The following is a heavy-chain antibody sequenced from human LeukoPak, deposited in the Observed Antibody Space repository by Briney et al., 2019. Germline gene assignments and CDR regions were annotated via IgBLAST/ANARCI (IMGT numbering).Heavy chain of an antibody. CDR2: IYHSGST. J-gene: IGHJ3*02. CDR3: ARAEYQYFYDSSGYSNDAFDI. CDR1: GGSISSSNW. D-gene: IGHD3-22*01. Sequence: PSGTLSLTCAVSGGSISSSNWWSWVRQPPGKGLEWIGEIYHSGSTNYNPSPKSRVTISVDRSKNQFSLKLSSVTAADTAVYYCARAEYQYFYDSSGYSNDAFDIWGQGTMVTVSS. V-gene: IGHV4-4*02.